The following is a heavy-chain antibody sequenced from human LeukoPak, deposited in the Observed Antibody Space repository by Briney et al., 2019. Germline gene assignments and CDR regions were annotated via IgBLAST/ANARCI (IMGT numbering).Heavy chain of an antibody. CDR3: VTERRHTLGEEYYGMDV. Sequence: SQTLSLTCTVSSGSISSGGYYWNWIRRHPGKGLEWIGYIDYTGRTYHNPSLKSRVTISVDTSKNQFSLKLSSVTAWDLTTWSCVTERRHTLGEEYYGMDVWGQGTTVTVSS. J-gene: IGHJ6*02. CDR1: SGSISSGGYY. D-gene: IGHD5-24*01. V-gene: IGHV4-31*03. CDR2: IDYTGRT.